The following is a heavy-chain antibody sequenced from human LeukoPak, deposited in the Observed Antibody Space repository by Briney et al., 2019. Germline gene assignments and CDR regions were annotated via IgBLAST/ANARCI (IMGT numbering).Heavy chain of an antibody. CDR2: ISYDGSNK. CDR1: GFTFSSFA. D-gene: IGHD2-2*01. CDR3: ARGYCSSTSCYPFDY. Sequence: GRSLRLSCAASGFTFSSFAMHWVRQAPGKGLEWVAVISYDGSNKYYADSVKGRFTISRDNSKNTLYLQMNSLRAEDTAVYYCARGYCSSTSCYPFDYWGLGTLVTVSS. V-gene: IGHV3-30-3*01. J-gene: IGHJ4*02.